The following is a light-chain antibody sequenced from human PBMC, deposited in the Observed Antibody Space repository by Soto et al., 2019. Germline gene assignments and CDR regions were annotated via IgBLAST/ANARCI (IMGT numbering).Light chain of an antibody. CDR2: GAS. Sequence: EIVVTQSPGTLSLSPGERATLSCRASQSVSRFAWYQQKTGQAPRLLLSGASSRATGIPDRFSGSGSATYFTLTISRLAPEYFALYYCQHCDMSPYTFGQGTNLEIK. CDR3: QHCDMSPYT. J-gene: IGKJ2*01. CDR1: QSVSR. V-gene: IGKV3-20*01.